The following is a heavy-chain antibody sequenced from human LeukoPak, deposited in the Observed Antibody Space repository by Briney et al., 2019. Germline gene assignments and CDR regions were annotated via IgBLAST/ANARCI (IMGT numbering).Heavy chain of an antibody. CDR2: IYYNGST. CDR3: ARITYYYDSSVFDI. Sequence: SETLSLTCTVSGGSISSYYWSWIRQPPGKGLEWIGYIYYNGSTNYNPSLKSRVTISVDTSKNQFSLKLSSVTAADTAVYYCARITYYYDSSVFDIWGQGTMVTVSS. D-gene: IGHD3-22*01. CDR1: GGSISSYY. J-gene: IGHJ3*02. V-gene: IGHV4-59*08.